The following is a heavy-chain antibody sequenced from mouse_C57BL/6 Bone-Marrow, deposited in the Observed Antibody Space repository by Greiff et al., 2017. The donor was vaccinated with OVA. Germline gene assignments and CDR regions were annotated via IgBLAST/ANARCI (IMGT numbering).Heavy chain of an antibody. V-gene: IGHV1-39*01. CDR3: AIEDYYGSSDCY. CDR2: IHPNYGPT. Sequence: VQLQQSGPELVKPGASVKISCKASGYSFTDYNMNWVKQSNGKSLEWIGVIHPNYGPTSYNPKFKGKGTLTVAQSSSTADMQLNSLTSEDSSVYYWAIEDYYGSSDCYWGQGTTLTVSS. CDR1: GYSFTDYN. D-gene: IGHD1-1*01. J-gene: IGHJ2*01.